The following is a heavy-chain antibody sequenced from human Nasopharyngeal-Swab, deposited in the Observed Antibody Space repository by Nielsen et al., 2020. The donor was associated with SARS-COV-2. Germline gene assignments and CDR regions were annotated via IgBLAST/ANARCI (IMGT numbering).Heavy chain of an antibody. V-gene: IGHV3-21*01. Sequence: GESLKISCAASGFTFSSYSMNWVRQAPGKGLEWVSSISSSSSYIYYADSVKGRFTISRDNAKNSLYLQMNSLRAEDTAVYYCATSRGGGAYNYVLDYWGQGTLVTVSS. J-gene: IGHJ4*02. D-gene: IGHD3-16*01. CDR3: ATSRGGGAYNYVLDY. CDR1: GFTFSSYS. CDR2: ISSSSSYI.